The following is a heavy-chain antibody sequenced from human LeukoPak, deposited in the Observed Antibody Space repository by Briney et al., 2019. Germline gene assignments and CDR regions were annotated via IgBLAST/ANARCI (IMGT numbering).Heavy chain of an antibody. CDR2: IYPGDPDT. CDR1: GYIFTSYW. CDR3: ARTDSSGSRFDS. D-gene: IGHD3-22*01. Sequence: GESLKISCNGSGYIFTSYWIGWVRQMPGKGLEWMGIIYPGDPDTRYSPSFQGQVTISADKSITTTYLQWSSLEASDTAMYYCARTDSSGSRFDSWGQGTLVIVSS. J-gene: IGHJ4*02. V-gene: IGHV5-51*01.